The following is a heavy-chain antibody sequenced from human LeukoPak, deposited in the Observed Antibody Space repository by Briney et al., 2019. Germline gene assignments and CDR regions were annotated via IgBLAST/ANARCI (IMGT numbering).Heavy chain of an antibody. CDR3: AKDRSTVGYTYGLDY. J-gene: IGHJ4*02. D-gene: IGHD5-18*01. Sequence: GSLRLSCAASGFNFNKYDMHWVRQAPGKGLEWVAVISRDGINKYYEDSVKGRFTISRDNSKSTLFLQMNSLRAEDTAVYYCAKDRSTVGYTYGLDYWGQGTLVTVSS. CDR1: GFNFNKYD. V-gene: IGHV3-30*18. CDR2: ISRDGINK.